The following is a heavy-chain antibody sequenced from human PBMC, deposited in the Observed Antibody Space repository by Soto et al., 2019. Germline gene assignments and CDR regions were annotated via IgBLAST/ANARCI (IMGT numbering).Heavy chain of an antibody. CDR1: GFTFSSYS. Sequence: GGSLRLSCAASGFTFSSYSMNWVRQAPGKGLECVSYISSSSSTIYYADSVKGRFTISRDNAKNSLYLQMNSLRAEDTAVYYCARDRPPPPYSGYDSDAFDIWGQGTMVTVSS. V-gene: IGHV3-48*01. D-gene: IGHD5-12*01. CDR3: ARDRPPPPYSGYDSDAFDI. CDR2: ISSSSSTI. J-gene: IGHJ3*02.